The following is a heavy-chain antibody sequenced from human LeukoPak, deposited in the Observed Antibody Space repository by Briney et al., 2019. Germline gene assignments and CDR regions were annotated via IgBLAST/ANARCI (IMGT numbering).Heavy chain of an antibody. CDR3: ARDKISGEAYNLDY. D-gene: IGHD5-24*01. Sequence: GASVTVSLKSTVYTFTDCYIHWVRPPPAQGLEWVGMSNLNSGVAHYLDHLQERVTMTRNTSISTTYLAPYSLRSYDTAVYYCARDKISGEAYNLDYWGQGTLVTVSS. CDR1: VYTFTDCY. V-gene: IGHV1-2*02. CDR2: SNLNSGVA. J-gene: IGHJ4*02.